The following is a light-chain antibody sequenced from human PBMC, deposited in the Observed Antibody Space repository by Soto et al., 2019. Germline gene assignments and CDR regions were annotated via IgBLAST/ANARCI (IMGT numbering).Light chain of an antibody. CDR1: QSVNSY. CDR3: QQYNNWPRT. V-gene: IGKV3-15*01. J-gene: IGKJ1*01. Sequence: EIVMTQSPATLSVSPGERATLSCRASQSVNSYLAWYQQKPGQAPRLLIYGASTRATGIPARFSGSGSGTEFTLTISSLQSEDFAVYYCQQYNNWPRTFGQGTKV. CDR2: GAS.